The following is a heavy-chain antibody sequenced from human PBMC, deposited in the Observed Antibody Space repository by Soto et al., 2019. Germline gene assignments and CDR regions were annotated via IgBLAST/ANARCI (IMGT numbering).Heavy chain of an antibody. J-gene: IGHJ4*02. CDR1: GFTFNTFW. D-gene: IGHD2-21*01. V-gene: IGHV3-7*01. CDR3: TRGVNHLPGNDY. CDR2: INQDGSEK. Sequence: EVQLVESGGGLVQPGGSLRLSCAASGFTFNTFWMTWVRQAPGKGLEWMANINQDGSEKYYVDSVKGRFTISRDNANNLLFLQMHSLRAEDTAVYYCTRGVNHLPGNDYWGQGTLVTVSS.